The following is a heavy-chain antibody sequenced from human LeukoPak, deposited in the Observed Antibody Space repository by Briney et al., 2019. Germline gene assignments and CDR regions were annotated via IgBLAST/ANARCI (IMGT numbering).Heavy chain of an antibody. CDR2: IYYSGST. CDR3: ASYDFWSGYHDAFDI. D-gene: IGHD3-3*01. J-gene: IGHJ3*02. CDR1: GGSISSSSYY. Sequence: SETLSLTCTVSGGSISSSSYYWGWIRQPPGKGLEWIGSIYYSGSTYYNPSLKSRATISVDTSKNQFSLKLSSVTAADTAVYYCASYDFWSGYHDAFDIWGQGTMVTVSS. V-gene: IGHV4-39*01.